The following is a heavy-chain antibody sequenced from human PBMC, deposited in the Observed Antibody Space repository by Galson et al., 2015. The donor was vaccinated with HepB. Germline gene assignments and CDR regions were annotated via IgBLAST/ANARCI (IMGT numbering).Heavy chain of an antibody. Sequence: SLRLSCAASGFTVSSNYMSWVRQAPGKGLEWVSVIYSGGSTYYADSVKGRFTISRDNSKNTLYLQMNSLRAEDTAVYYCARDNGSGSYYNLRQDNYFDYWGQGTLVTVSS. CDR1: GFTVSSNY. CDR3: ARDNGSGSYYNLRQDNYFDY. J-gene: IGHJ4*02. V-gene: IGHV3-66*02. CDR2: IYSGGST. D-gene: IGHD3-10*01.